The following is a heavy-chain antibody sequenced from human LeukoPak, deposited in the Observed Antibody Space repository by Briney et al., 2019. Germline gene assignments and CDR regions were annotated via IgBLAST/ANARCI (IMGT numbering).Heavy chain of an antibody. V-gene: IGHV3-7*04. J-gene: IGHJ4*02. CDR3: ATDGRVGMHDFDY. Sequence: GGSLRLSCAASGLTFTNYWMSWVRQAPGKGLEWVAYIREDGGKTYYEASVKGRFTISRDNAKNTVYLQMNSLRAEDTAVYFCATDGRVGMHDFDYWGQGTLVTVSS. D-gene: IGHD7-27*01. CDR1: GLTFTNYW. CDR2: IREDGGKT.